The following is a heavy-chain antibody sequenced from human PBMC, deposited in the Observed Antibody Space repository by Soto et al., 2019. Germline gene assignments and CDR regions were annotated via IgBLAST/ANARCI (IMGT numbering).Heavy chain of an antibody. J-gene: IGHJ6*02. Sequence: GGSLRLSCAASGFTFSSYAMSWVRQAPGKGLEWVSAISGSGGSTYYADSVKGRFTISRDNSKNTLYLQMNSLRAEDTAVYYCAKDIVRITMVRGPEYYYYGMDVWGQGTTVTVSS. D-gene: IGHD3-10*01. CDR1: GFTFSSYA. V-gene: IGHV3-23*01. CDR3: AKDIVRITMVRGPEYYYYGMDV. CDR2: ISGSGGST.